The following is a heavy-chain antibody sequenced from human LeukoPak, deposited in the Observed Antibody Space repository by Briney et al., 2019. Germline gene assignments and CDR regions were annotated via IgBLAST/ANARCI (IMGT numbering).Heavy chain of an antibody. J-gene: IGHJ4*02. D-gene: IGHD6-19*01. CDR2: IYSGGST. Sequence: GGSLRLSCAASGFIVSSNYMSWVRQAPGKGLEWVSVIYSGGSTYYADSVKGRFTISRDNSKNTLYLQMNSLRAEDTAVYYCAREVGSGPGDYWGQGTLVTVSS. CDR3: AREVGSGPGDY. CDR1: GFIVSSNY. V-gene: IGHV3-66*01.